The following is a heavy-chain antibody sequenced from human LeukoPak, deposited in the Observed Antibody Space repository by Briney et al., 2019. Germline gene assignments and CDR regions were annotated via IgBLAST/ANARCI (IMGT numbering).Heavy chain of an antibody. D-gene: IGHD3-22*01. CDR3: ARDRDGSSGYYQYYYYYMDV. CDR1: GGTFSSYT. V-gene: IGHV1-69*04. Sequence: GASVKVSCKASGGTFSSYTISWVRQAPGQGLEWMGRIIPILGIANYAQKFQGRVTITADKSTSTAYMELSSLRSEDTAVYYCARDRDGSSGYYQYYYYYMDVWGKGTTVTVSS. CDR2: IIPILGIA. J-gene: IGHJ6*03.